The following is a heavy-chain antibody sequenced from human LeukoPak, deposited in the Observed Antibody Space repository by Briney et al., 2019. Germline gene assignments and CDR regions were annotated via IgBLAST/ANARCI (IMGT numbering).Heavy chain of an antibody. V-gene: IGHV1-2*02. CDR2: FNPNSGGT. J-gene: IGHJ3*02. Sequence: ASVTVSCKPSGYTFTGYYIHWVRHATGQGLEWMGWFNPNSGGTNYAQKFQGRVTMTRDTSISTAYMELSRLRSDDTAVYYCARAVDTAMVPRDAFDIWGQGTMVTVSS. D-gene: IGHD5-18*01. CDR3: ARAVDTAMVPRDAFDI. CDR1: GYTFTGYY.